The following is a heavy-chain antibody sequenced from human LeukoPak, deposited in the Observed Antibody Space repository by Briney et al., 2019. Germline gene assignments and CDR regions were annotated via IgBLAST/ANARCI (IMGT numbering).Heavy chain of an antibody. D-gene: IGHD2-2*02. J-gene: IGHJ6*03. Sequence: GGSLRLSCAASGFTFSSYSMNWVRQAPGKGLEWVSSISSSSSYIYYADSVKGRFTISRDNAKNSLYLQMNSLRAEDTAVYYCARGYCSSTSCYIRPEYYYYYYMDVWGKGTTVAVSS. CDR3: ARGYCSSTSCYIRPEYYYYYYMDV. V-gene: IGHV3-21*01. CDR1: GFTFSSYS. CDR2: ISSSSSYI.